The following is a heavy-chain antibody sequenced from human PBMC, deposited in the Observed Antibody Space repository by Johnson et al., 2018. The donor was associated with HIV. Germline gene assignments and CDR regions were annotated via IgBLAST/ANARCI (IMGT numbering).Heavy chain of an antibody. J-gene: IGHJ3*02. CDR3: ASTGSGSDDAFDI. Sequence: VQLVESGGGLVQPGGSLRLSCAASGFTFSNFWMSWVRQAPGKGLEWVANIKQDGSEKYYVDSVKGRFTISRDNAKNSLYLQMNSLRAEDTAVYYCASTGSGSDDAFDIWGQGTMVTVSS. V-gene: IGHV3-7*02. CDR1: GFTFSNFW. CDR2: IKQDGSEK. D-gene: IGHD3-10*01.